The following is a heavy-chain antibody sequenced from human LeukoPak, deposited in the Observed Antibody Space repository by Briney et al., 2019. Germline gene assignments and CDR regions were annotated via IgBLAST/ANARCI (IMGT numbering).Heavy chain of an antibody. J-gene: IGHJ4*02. V-gene: IGHV4-4*02. CDR1: GDSITSHNW. D-gene: IGHD2/OR15-2a*01. CDR2: IYHSGTT. CDR3: ASCLFDYYYFAQ. Sequence: SETLSLTCSVSGDSITSHNWWSRVRQSPGRGLEWIGEIYHSGTTNYSPSLKSRVTISVDKSKDQLSLQLTSVTAADTAVYFCASCLFDYYYFAQWGQGTLVTVSS.